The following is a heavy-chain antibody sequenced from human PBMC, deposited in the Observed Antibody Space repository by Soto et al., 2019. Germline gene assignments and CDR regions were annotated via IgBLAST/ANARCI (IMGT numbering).Heavy chain of an antibody. D-gene: IGHD3-22*01. Sequence: NPSETLSLTCTVSGGSISSYYWSWIRQPPGKGLEWIGYIYYSGSTNYNPSLKSRVTISVDTSKNQFSLKLSSVTAADTAVYYCARVTYYYDSSGYYVGYYFDYWGQGTLVTVSS. J-gene: IGHJ4*02. V-gene: IGHV4-59*01. CDR2: IYYSGST. CDR3: ARVTYYYDSSGYYVGYYFDY. CDR1: GGSISSYY.